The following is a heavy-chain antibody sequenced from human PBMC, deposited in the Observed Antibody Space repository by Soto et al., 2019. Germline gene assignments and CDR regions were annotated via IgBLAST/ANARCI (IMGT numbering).Heavy chain of an antibody. V-gene: IGHV3-21*01. CDR3: AASKGYCSSTSCYEEDYSYYYYMDV. D-gene: IGHD2-2*01. Sequence: EVQLVESGGGLVKPGGSLRLSCAASGFTFSSYSMNWVRQAPGKGLEWVSSISSSSSYIYYADSEKGRFTISRDKAKNSLYLQMNSLRAEDTAVYYCAASKGYCSSTSCYEEDYSYYYYMDVWGKGTTVTASS. CDR2: ISSSSSYI. CDR1: GFTFSSYS. J-gene: IGHJ6*03.